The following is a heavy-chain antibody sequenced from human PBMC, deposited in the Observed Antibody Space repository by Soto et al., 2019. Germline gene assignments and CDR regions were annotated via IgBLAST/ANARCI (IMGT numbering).Heavy chain of an antibody. V-gene: IGHV3-48*02. Sequence: GGSLRLSCAASGFTFGSYGMNWVRQAPGKGLEWVSYISSSSTLIYYADSVKGRFTISRDNAQNSLYLQMNSLRDEDTVVYYCARTGGSGSNNWFDPWGQGTLVTVSS. CDR2: ISSSSTLI. CDR3: ARTGGSGSNNWFDP. J-gene: IGHJ5*02. CDR1: GFTFGSYG. D-gene: IGHD3-10*01.